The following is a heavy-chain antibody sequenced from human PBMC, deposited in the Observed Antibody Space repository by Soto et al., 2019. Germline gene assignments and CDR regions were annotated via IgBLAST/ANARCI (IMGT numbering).Heavy chain of an antibody. J-gene: IGHJ4*02. V-gene: IGHV5-51*01. CDR2: IYPGDSDT. D-gene: IGHD2-2*01. CDR1: GYSFTSYW. CDR3: ARRLGTSCYEFDY. Sequence: SLKISCKGFGYSFTSYWIGWGRQMPGKGLEWMGIIYPGDSDTRYSPSFQGQVTISADKSISTAYLQWSSLKASDTAMYYCARRLGTSCYEFDYWGQGTLVTVSS.